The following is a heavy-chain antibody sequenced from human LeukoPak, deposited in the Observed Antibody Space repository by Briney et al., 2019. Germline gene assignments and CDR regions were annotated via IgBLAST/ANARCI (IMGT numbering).Heavy chain of an antibody. CDR3: TAINQDMSTIDV. V-gene: IGHV3-73*01. D-gene: IGHD5-24*01. CDR1: DFTFSGST. J-gene: IGHJ1*01. CDR2: IRTKANSYAT. Sequence: GGSLRLSCAASDFTFSGSTMHWVRQASGKGLEWVGRIRTKANSYATAYAASVKGRFTISRDDSKNTAYLQMKSLKTEDTAVYYCTAINQDMSTIDVWGQGTLVTVSS.